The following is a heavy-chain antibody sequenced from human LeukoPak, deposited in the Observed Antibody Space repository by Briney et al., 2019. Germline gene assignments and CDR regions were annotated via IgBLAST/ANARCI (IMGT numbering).Heavy chain of an antibody. CDR3: ARDPECGGDCLLVPGFDY. D-gene: IGHD2-21*02. CDR2: ISSSLTTT. J-gene: IGHJ4*02. Sequence: GESLRLSCAASGFTFSAFKMNWVCHPPANGLEFYSYISSSLTTTHYAVSVNGRFTISRDNAKNSLYLQMNSLRAEDTAVYYCARDPECGGDCLLVPGFDYWGQGTLVTVSS. CDR1: GFTFSAFK. V-gene: IGHV3-48*04.